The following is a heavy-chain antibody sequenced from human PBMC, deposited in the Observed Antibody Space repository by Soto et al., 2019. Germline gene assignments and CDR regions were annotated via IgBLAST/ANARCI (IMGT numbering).Heavy chain of an antibody. CDR1: GYTLTELS. Sequence: GASVKVSCKVSGYTLTELSMHWVRQAPGKGLEWMGGFDPEDGETIYAQKFQGRVTMTRDTSTSTAYMELSSLRSEDTAVYYCARGMTTVTSDAFDIWGQGTMVTVSS. V-gene: IGHV1-24*01. J-gene: IGHJ3*02. CDR2: FDPEDGET. D-gene: IGHD4-4*01. CDR3: ARGMTTVTSDAFDI.